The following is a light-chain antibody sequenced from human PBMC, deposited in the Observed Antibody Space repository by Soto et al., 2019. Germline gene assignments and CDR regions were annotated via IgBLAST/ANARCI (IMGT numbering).Light chain of an antibody. CDR2: LNSDGTH. Sequence: QSVLTQSPFASASLGASVKLTCTLSSGHSSYAIAWHQQQPEKGPRYLMKLNSDGTHSKGDGIPDRFSGSSSGAERYLTISRLQSEDEADYYCQTWGTGIYVFGGGTQLTVL. V-gene: IGLV4-69*01. CDR3: QTWGTGIYV. J-gene: IGLJ7*01. CDR1: SGHSSYA.